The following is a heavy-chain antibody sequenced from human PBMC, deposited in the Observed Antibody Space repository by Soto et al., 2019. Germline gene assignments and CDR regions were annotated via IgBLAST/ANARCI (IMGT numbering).Heavy chain of an antibody. D-gene: IGHD7-27*01. CDR1: GYTFTSYD. CDR2: MNPNSGNT. V-gene: IGHV1-8*01. J-gene: IGHJ6*02. CDR3: ASLPWANYYYYGMDV. Sequence: GASVKVSCKASGYTFTSYDINWVRHATGQGLEWMGWMNPNSGNTGYAQKFQGRVTMTRNTSISTAYMELSSLRSEDTAVYYCASLPWANYYYYGMDVWGQGTTVTVSS.